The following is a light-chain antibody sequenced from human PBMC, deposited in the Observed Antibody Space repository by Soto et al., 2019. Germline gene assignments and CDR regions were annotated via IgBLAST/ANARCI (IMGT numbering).Light chain of an antibody. CDR2: DNN. CDR3: GSWDSSLSAYV. J-gene: IGLJ1*01. V-gene: IGLV1-51*01. CDR1: SSNIGNNY. Sequence: VLTQPPSVSAAPGQKVTISCSGSSSNIGNNYVSWYQQLPGTAPKLLIYDNNKRPSGIPDRFSGSKSGTSATLGITGFQTGDEADYYCGSWDSSLSAYVFGTGTKVTVL.